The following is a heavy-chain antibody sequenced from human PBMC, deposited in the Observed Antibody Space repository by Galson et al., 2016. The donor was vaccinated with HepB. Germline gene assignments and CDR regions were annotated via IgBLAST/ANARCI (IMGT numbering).Heavy chain of an antibody. D-gene: IGHD3-16*02. CDR2: VHPGGSDT. CDR3: ARGGSYPQSYFYFDL. CDR1: GYRFSDYW. V-gene: IGHV5-51*01. Sequence: QSGAEVKKPGESLRISCKGSGYRFSDYWIGWMRQLPGKGLEWMGIVHPGGSDTRYSPSFQGQVIISADKSTDIAYMEWRSLKASDSGTYFCARGGSYPQSYFYFDLVGRGALVSV. J-gene: IGHJ2*01.